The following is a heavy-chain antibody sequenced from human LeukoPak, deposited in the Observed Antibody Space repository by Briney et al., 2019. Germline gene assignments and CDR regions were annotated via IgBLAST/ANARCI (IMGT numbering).Heavy chain of an antibody. CDR1: GGSISSGGYY. CDR3: ARDNGFGSGSYLAMGY. CDR2: IYYSGSH. D-gene: IGHD3-10*01. V-gene: IGHV4-31*02. J-gene: IGHJ4*02. Sequence: PSESLSLTCTVAGGSISSGGYYWSWISQHPGKGLEWIGYIYYSGSHYYNPSLKSRVTISVDTSKNQFSLKLSSVTAADTAVYYCARDNGFGSGSYLAMGYWGQGTLVTVSS.